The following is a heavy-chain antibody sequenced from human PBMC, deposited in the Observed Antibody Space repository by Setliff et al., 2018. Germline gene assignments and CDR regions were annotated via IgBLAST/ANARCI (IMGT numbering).Heavy chain of an antibody. D-gene: IGHD1-1*01. Sequence: GASVKVSCKASGYTFTSYDINWVRQATGQGLEWMGWMNPNSGNTGYAQKFQGRVTITRNTSISTAYMELSSLRSEDTAMYYCARVRPGSTTGGNAFDIWGQGTMVTVSS. J-gene: IGHJ3*02. V-gene: IGHV1-8*03. CDR1: GYTFTSYD. CDR2: MNPNSGNT. CDR3: ARVRPGSTTGGNAFDI.